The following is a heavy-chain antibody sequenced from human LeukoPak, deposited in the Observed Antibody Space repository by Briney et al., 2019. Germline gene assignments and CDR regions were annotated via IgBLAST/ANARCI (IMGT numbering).Heavy chain of an antibody. D-gene: IGHD3-3*01. J-gene: IGHJ4*02. CDR1: GFTMKNSG. V-gene: IGHV3-33*01. Sequence: PGGSLRLSCAVSGFTMKNSGMHWVRQAPGKGLEWVAVIWYDGSQRHYIDSVKGRFAISRENSMNTLSLEMNGLRVEDTAVYYCVRGADTNYNFENSFYYYSWGQGALVIVSS. CDR2: IWYDGSQR. CDR3: VRGADTNYNFENSFYYYS.